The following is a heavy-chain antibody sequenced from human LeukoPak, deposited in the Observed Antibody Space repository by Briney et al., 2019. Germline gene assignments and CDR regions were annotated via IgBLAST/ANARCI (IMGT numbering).Heavy chain of an antibody. CDR3: ARHSEQQLDYFDY. D-gene: IGHD6-13*01. Sequence: SGTLSLTCTVSGGSISSYYWSWIRQPPGKGLEWIGYIYNSGSTNYNPSLKSRVTISVDTSKNRFSLKLSSVTAADTAVYYCARHSEQQLDYFDYWGQGTLVTLSS. CDR1: GGSISSYY. V-gene: IGHV4-59*08. CDR2: IYNSGST. J-gene: IGHJ4*02.